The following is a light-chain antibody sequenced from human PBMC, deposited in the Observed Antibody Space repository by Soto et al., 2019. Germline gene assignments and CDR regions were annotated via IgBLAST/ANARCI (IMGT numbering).Light chain of an antibody. Sequence: EIVLTQSPGTLSLSPGERATLSCRASQSVSSSYSAWYQQKPGQAPRLLIYGASSRATGIPDRFSGSGSGTDFTLTISRLEPEDFAVYYCQQYGSSRNWPLGYTFGQGTKLEIK. CDR2: GAS. CDR3: QQYGSSRNWPLGYT. J-gene: IGKJ2*01. V-gene: IGKV3-20*01. CDR1: QSVSSSY.